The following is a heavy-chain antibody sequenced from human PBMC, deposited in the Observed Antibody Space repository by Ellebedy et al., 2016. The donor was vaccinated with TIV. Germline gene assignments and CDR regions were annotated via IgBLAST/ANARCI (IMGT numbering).Heavy chain of an antibody. CDR3: ARISGGWGFDY. Sequence: SGPTLVKPTQTPTLTCTFSGFSLRTGRLSVSWIRQPPGKALEWLARIDWDADKFYSTSLRTRLTISKDSSENQVVLTMTNMDPEDTATYYCARISGGWGFDYWGQGALVTVSS. J-gene: IGHJ4*02. V-gene: IGHV2-70*17. D-gene: IGHD2-15*01. CDR2: IDWDADK. CDR1: GFSLRTGRLS.